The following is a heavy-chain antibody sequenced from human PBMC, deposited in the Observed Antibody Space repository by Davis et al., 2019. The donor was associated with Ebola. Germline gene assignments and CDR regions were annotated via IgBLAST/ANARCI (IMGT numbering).Heavy chain of an antibody. D-gene: IGHD6-13*01. J-gene: IGHJ4*02. V-gene: IGHV4-4*02. CDR2: IYHSGST. CDR1: GGSISSGNW. CDR3: ARSRQQQLESFDY. Sequence: SETLSLTCAVSGGSISSGNWWSWVRQPPGKGLEWIGEIYHSGSTNYNPSLKSRVTISVDKSKNQFSLKLSSVTAADTAVYYCARSRQQQLESFDYWGQGTLVTVSS.